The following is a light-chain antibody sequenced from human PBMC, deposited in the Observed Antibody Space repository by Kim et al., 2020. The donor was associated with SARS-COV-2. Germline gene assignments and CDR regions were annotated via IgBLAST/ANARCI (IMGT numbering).Light chain of an antibody. CDR2: AAS. Sequence: DIQMTQSPSSLSASVGDRVTITCQASQDIRTFVNWYQQKPGKAPNLLIYAASYLQTGVPSRFSGSGSGTDFTFTITSLQPEDFATYYCQQADKLPYTFDQGTKLEI. V-gene: IGKV1-33*01. CDR3: QQADKLPYT. J-gene: IGKJ2*01. CDR1: QDIRTF.